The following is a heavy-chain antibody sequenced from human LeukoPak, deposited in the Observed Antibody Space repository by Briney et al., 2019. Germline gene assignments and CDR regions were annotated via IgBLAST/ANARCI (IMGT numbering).Heavy chain of an antibody. D-gene: IGHD1/OR15-1a*01. CDR3: AKGQYASGWNSGNY. J-gene: IGHJ4*02. CDR2: ISGGHGGT. CDR1: GFTLSSYA. V-gene: IGHV3-23*01. Sequence: GGSLRLSCAASGFTLSSYAMSWVRQAPGKGLEWVSSISGGHGGTYYADSVKGRFTIFRDDSKNTLYLQVNSLRAEDSAVYYCAKGQYASGWNSGNYWGQGTLVTVSS.